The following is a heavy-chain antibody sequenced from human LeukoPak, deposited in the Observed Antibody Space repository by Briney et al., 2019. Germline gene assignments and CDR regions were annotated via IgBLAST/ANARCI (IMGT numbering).Heavy chain of an antibody. CDR2: ISSTSSVI. D-gene: IGHD3-22*01. CDR1: GFTFSSYS. J-gene: IGHJ4*02. Sequence: GGSLRLSCAASGFTFSSYSMNWVRQAPGKGLEWVSYISSTSSVIYYADSVKGRFTISRDNAKNSLYLQMNSLRAEDTAVYYCAKSSYYDSSGYGFDYWGQGTLVTVSS. V-gene: IGHV3-48*01. CDR3: AKSSYYDSSGYGFDY.